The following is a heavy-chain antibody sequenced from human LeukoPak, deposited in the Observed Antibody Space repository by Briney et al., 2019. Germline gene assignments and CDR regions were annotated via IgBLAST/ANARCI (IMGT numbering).Heavy chain of an antibody. CDR3: ARAESGGSLQSHDFDI. CDR1: GFTFSDFA. J-gene: IGHJ3*02. V-gene: IGHV3-21*01. Sequence: GGSLRLSCAASGFTFSDFAMIWVRQSPGKKGLEWVSSIFQGGGEIHYADSVRGRFTISRDNAKNSLYLQMNSLRAEDTAVYYCARAESGGSLQSHDFDIWGQGTVVTVSS. CDR2: IFQGGGEI. D-gene: IGHD2-15*01.